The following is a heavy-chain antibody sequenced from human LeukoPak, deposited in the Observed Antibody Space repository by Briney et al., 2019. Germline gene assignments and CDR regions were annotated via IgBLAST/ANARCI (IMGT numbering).Heavy chain of an antibody. Sequence: GGSLRLSCAASGFSFSSYWMHWVRQAPGKGLVWVSRIKSDGKTNYADSVKGRFTISRDNAKNTVSLQMNSLRAEDTGVYYCARAPSEIGGYYPEYFRHWGQGTLVTVSP. CDR2: IKSDGKT. CDR1: GFSFSSYW. V-gene: IGHV3-74*01. CDR3: ARAPSEIGGYYPEYFRH. J-gene: IGHJ1*01. D-gene: IGHD3-22*01.